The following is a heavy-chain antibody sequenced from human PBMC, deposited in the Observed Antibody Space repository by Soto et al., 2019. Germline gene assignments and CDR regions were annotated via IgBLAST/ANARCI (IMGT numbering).Heavy chain of an antibody. J-gene: IGHJ4*02. CDR2: ISGYGSTI. CDR3: AKKSGVGATWYFDY. CDR1: GFTFSDYY. V-gene: IGHV3-11*01. D-gene: IGHD1-26*01. Sequence: PGGSLRLSCAASGFTFSDYYMSWIRQAPGKGLEWVSYISGYGSTIYYADSMKGRFTISRDNAKNSLYLQMNSLRAEDTAVYYCAKKSGVGATWYFDYWGQGTLVTVSS.